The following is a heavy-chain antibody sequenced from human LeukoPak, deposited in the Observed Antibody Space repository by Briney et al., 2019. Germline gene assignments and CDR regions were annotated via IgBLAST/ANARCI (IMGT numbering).Heavy chain of an antibody. J-gene: IGHJ3*02. CDR3: GVGALNQGAFDI. Sequence: PSETLSLTCTVSGGSISSSSYYWGWIRQPPGKGLEWIGSIYYSGSTYYNPSLKSRVTISVDTSKNQFSLKLSSVTAADTAVYYCGVGALNQGAFDIWGQGTMVTVSS. V-gene: IGHV4-39*07. CDR2: IYYSGST. D-gene: IGHD1-14*01. CDR1: GGSISSSSYY.